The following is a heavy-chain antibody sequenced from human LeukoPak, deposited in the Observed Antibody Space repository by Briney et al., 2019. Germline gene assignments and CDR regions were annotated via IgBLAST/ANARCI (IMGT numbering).Heavy chain of an antibody. CDR1: GFSFTIYS. CDR2: ISSSSSNI. CDR3: AKSGHYYGSGSYYYFDY. D-gene: IGHD3-10*01. J-gene: IGHJ4*02. Sequence: GGSLRLSCAASGFSFTIYSMNWVRQAPGKGLECISAISSSSSNIYYADSVKGRFTISRDNAKNSLYLQMNSLRVEDTAVYYCAKSGHYYGSGSYYYFDYWGQGTLVTVSS. V-gene: IGHV3-48*04.